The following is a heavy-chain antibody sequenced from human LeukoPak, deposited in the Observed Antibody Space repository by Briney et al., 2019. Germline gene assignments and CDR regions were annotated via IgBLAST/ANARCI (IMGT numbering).Heavy chain of an antibody. CDR3: ARRPAVVPAAYFDY. Sequence: SETLSLTCTVSGGSISSGDYYWSWIRQPPGKGLEWIGYIYYSGSTYYNPSLKSRVTISVDTSKNQFSLKLSSVTAADTAVYYCARRPAVVPAAYFDYWGQGTLVTVSS. V-gene: IGHV4-30-4*01. CDR1: GGSISSGDYY. J-gene: IGHJ4*02. D-gene: IGHD2-2*01. CDR2: IYYSGST.